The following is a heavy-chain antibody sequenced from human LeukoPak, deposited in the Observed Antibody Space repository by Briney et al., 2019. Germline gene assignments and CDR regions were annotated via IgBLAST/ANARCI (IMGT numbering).Heavy chain of an antibody. CDR1: RYTFTSYG. CDR3: ARDPGSSSWTPFDY. CDR2: ISAYNGNT. J-gene: IGHJ4*02. V-gene: IGHV1-18*01. D-gene: IGHD6-13*01. Sequence: GASVKVSCKASRYTFTSYGISWVRHAPGQGLEWMGWISAYNGNTNYAQKLQGRVTMTTDTSTSTAYMELRSLRSDDTAVYYCARDPGSSSWTPFDYWGQGTLVTVSS.